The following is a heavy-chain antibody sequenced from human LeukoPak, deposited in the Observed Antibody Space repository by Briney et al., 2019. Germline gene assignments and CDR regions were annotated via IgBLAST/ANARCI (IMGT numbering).Heavy chain of an antibody. J-gene: IGHJ4*02. CDR2: ISSSSSYI. V-gene: IGHV3-21*01. CDR3: ARDLAYGDDGL. D-gene: IGHD4-17*01. CDR1: GFTLSNYS. Sequence: GGSLRLSCAASGFTLSNYSMNWVRQAPGKGLXWVAFISSSSSYIFYADSLKGRFTISRDNAKNSLYLQMNSLRADDTAVYYCARDLAYGDDGLWGQGTLVTVSS.